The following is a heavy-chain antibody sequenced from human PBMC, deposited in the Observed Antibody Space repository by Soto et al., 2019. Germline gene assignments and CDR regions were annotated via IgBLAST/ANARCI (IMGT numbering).Heavy chain of an antibody. CDR1: GFSLNNNAMA. Sequence: QITLKESGPTLVRPTKTLTLTCSFSGFSLNNNAMAVASIRQPPGKALEWLAFLYWDEDKRYSPSLKTRLTVTTVTSKNEVVLIRSNLHPLDTGTDSCAGWNFDSCLEVWGQGVKVIVSS. CDR2: LYWDEDK. D-gene: IGHD1-7*01. V-gene: IGHV2-5*02. CDR3: AGWNFDSCLEV. J-gene: IGHJ6*02.